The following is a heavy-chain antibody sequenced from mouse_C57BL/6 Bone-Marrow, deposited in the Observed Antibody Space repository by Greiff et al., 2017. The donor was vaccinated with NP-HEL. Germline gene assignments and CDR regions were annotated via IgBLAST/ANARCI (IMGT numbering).Heavy chain of an antibody. CDR2: ISNLAYSI. CDR3: ATGSWFAY. Sequence: EVKLMESGGGLVQPGGSLKLSCAASGFTFSDYGMAWVRQAPRKGPEWVAFISNLAYSIYYADTVTGRFTISSENAKNTLYLEMSSLRSEDTAMYYCATGSWFAYWGQGTLVTVSA. V-gene: IGHV5-15*01. J-gene: IGHJ3*01. CDR1: GFTFSDYG. D-gene: IGHD4-1*01.